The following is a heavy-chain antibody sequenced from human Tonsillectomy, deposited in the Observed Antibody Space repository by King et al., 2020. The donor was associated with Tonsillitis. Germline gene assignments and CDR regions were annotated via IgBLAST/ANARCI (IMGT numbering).Heavy chain of an antibody. CDR3: ARGNFGGNSAFFDY. D-gene: IGHD4-23*01. Sequence: VQLQQWGAGLLKPSETLSLTCAVYGGSFSGYYWSWIRQPPGKGLEWIGEINHSGSTNYNPSLKSRVTISVDTSKNQFSLKLSSVTAADTAVYFCARGNFGGNSAFFDYWGQGTLVTVSS. V-gene: IGHV4-34*01. CDR1: GGSFSGYY. CDR2: INHSGST. J-gene: IGHJ4*02.